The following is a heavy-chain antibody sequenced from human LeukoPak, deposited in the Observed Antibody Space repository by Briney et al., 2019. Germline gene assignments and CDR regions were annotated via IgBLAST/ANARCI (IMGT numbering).Heavy chain of an antibody. CDR3: AKKGGFTYGDPFDF. V-gene: IGHV3-23*01. Sequence: GGTLRLSCAASGFTFSSYGMSWVRQAPGKGLEWVSAISGGGGSTYYSDPVKGRFTISRDNSRKTLYLQMNSLRAEDTAVYHCAKKGGFTYGDPFDFWGQGTLVTVSS. D-gene: IGHD5-18*01. J-gene: IGHJ4*02. CDR2: ISGGGGST. CDR1: GFTFSSYG.